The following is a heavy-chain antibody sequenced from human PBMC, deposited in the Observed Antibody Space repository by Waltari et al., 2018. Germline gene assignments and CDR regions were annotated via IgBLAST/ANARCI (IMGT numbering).Heavy chain of an antibody. CDR3: ARAFRDYEHWYFDL. J-gene: IGHJ2*01. CDR1: GGSISSHY. D-gene: IGHD4-17*01. Sequence: QVQLQESGPGLVKPSETLSLTCTVSGGSISSHYWSWIRQPPGKGLEWIGYIYYSGSTNYNPSLKSRVTISVEPSKNQFSLTLSSVTAADTAVYYWARAFRDYEHWYFDLWGRGTLVAVSS. V-gene: IGHV4-59*11. CDR2: IYYSGST.